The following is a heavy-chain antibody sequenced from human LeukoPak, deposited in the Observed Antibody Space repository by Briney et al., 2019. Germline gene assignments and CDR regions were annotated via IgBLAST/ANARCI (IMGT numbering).Heavy chain of an antibody. CDR2: INHSGST. J-gene: IGHJ4*02. CDR1: GGSFSGYY. Sequence: SETLSLTCAVYGGSFSGYYWSWIRQPPGKGLEWIGEINHSGSTYYNPSLKSRVTTSVDTSKNQFSLKLSSVTAADTAVYYCARDLFRSGIVGYWGQGTLVTVSS. V-gene: IGHV4-34*01. D-gene: IGHD1-26*01. CDR3: ARDLFRSGIVGY.